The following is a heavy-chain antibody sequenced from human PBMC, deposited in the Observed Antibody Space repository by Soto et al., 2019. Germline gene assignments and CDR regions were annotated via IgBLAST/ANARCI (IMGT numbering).Heavy chain of an antibody. CDR3: AKGRYDFWSPYYFDS. CDR1: GFTFSNYG. CDR2: VSYNGRKE. Sequence: LRLSCVASGFTFSNYGMHWVRQAPGKGLEWVALVSYNGRKEYYADSVKGRFSISRDNARNSLYLQMDSLRDEDTALYYCAKGRYDFWSPYYFDSWGQGTLVTVSS. V-gene: IGHV3-30*18. D-gene: IGHD3-3*01. J-gene: IGHJ4*02.